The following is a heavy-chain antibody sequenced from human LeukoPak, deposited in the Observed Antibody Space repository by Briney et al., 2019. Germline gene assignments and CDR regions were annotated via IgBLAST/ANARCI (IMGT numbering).Heavy chain of an antibody. V-gene: IGHV4-59*01. CDR1: GGSISSYY. Sequence: SETLSLTCTVSGGSISSYYWSWLRQPPGKGLEWIGYIYYSGSTNYNPSLKSRVTISVDTSKNQFSLKLSSVTAADTAVYYCAGSSVLRYFDWLPMPFDYWGQGTLVTVSS. CDR2: IYYSGST. J-gene: IGHJ4*02. CDR3: AGSSVLRYFDWLPMPFDY. D-gene: IGHD3-9*01.